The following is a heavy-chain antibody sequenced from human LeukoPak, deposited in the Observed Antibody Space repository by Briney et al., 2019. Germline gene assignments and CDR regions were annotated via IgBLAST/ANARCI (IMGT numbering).Heavy chain of an antibody. CDR2: ISGSGDTT. V-gene: IGHV3-23*01. CDR1: GFTFSTFA. CDR3: AKDDAWLQYNY. Sequence: GGSLRLSCAASGFTFSTFAMIWVRQPPGKGLEWVSGISGSGDTTYYADSVKGRFTISRDNSKNTLYLQMNSLRVEDTAVFYCAKDDAWLQYNYWGQGTLVTVSS. J-gene: IGHJ4*02. D-gene: IGHD5-24*01.